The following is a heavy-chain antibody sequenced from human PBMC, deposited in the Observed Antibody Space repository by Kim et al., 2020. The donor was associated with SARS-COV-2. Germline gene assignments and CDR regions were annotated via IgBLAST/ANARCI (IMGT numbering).Heavy chain of an antibody. D-gene: IGHD3-10*01. V-gene: IGHV1-69*04. CDR1: GGTFSSYA. Sequence: SVKVSCKASGGTFSSYAISWVRQAPGQGLEWMGRIIPILGIANYAQKFQGRVTITADKSTSTAYMELSSLRSEDTAVYYCARDGASDDGSGSYYPPAAWFDPWGQGTLVTVSS. CDR2: IIPILGIA. J-gene: IGHJ5*02. CDR3: ARDGASDDGSGSYYPPAAWFDP.